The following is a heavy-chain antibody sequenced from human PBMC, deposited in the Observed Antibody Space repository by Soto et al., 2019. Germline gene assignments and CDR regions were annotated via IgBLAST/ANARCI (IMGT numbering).Heavy chain of an antibody. Sequence: PWGSLRLSCAASGFTFNNAWMNWVRQAPGKGLEWVCRIKSKTDGGTTDYAAPVKGRFTISRDDSKNTLYLQMNSLKIEDTAVYYCTTDRATTLTSSKVSYFDYWGQGTLVTVSS. D-gene: IGHD4-17*01. CDR1: GFTFNNAW. CDR3: TTDRATTLTSSKVSYFDY. CDR2: IKSKTDGGTT. J-gene: IGHJ4*02. V-gene: IGHV3-15*07.